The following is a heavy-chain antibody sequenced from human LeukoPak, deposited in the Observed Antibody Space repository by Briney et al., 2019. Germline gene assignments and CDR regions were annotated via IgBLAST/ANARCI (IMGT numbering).Heavy chain of an antibody. Sequence: PGRSLRLSCAASGFTFSSYGMHWVRQAPGKGLEWVAVIWYDGSNKYYADSVKGRFTISRDNSKNTLYLQMNSLRAEDTAVYYCARGTSHYGDHRDFDYWGQGTLVTVSS. D-gene: IGHD4-17*01. J-gene: IGHJ4*02. V-gene: IGHV3-33*01. CDR3: ARGTSHYGDHRDFDY. CDR1: GFTFSSYG. CDR2: IWYDGSNK.